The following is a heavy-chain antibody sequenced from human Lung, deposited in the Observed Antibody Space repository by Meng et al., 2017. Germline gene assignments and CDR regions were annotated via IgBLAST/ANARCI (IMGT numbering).Heavy chain of an antibody. CDR2: ICQSASY. CDR3: ARGSITMVRGVSVFDP. CDR1: AVSSSTSSSCWW. V-gene: IGHV4/OR15-8*01. J-gene: IGHJ5*02. Sequence: VPLGVPGAGQARLLQPLGLTCLASAVSSSTSSSCWWWSRHHQRKGRGLVGYREICQSASYNYTPYIKRRVSISVAKTKNQFSLKPSSVTAADTAVYYCARGSITMVRGVSVFDPWGQGTLVTVSS. D-gene: IGHD3-10*01.